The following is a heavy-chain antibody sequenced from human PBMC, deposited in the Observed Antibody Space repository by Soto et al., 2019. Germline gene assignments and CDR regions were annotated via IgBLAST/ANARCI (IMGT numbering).Heavy chain of an antibody. Sequence: QVQLVQSGAEVKKPGASVKVSCKASGYTFTSYGISWVRQAPGQGLEWMGWISAYNGNTNYAQKLQGRVTMTTDTSTSTAYMELRSLRSDDTAVYYCARVTPTIFGVVIIGGPPDYWGQGTLVTVSS. CDR2: ISAYNGNT. V-gene: IGHV1-18*01. CDR1: GYTFTSYG. CDR3: ARVTPTIFGVVIIGGPPDY. J-gene: IGHJ4*02. D-gene: IGHD3-3*01.